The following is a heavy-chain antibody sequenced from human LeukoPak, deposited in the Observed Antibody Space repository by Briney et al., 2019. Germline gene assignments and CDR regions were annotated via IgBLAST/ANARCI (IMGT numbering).Heavy chain of an antibody. J-gene: IGHJ4*02. D-gene: IGHD6-19*01. Sequence: GGSLRLSCAASGFTFSSYGMHWVRQAPGKGLEWVAFIRHDAHNKYYADSVKGRFTISRDNAKNSLYLQMNSLRAEDTAVYYCARKTSSGWDYFDYWGQGTLVTVSS. CDR3: ARKTSSGWDYFDY. CDR2: IRHDAHNK. V-gene: IGHV3-30*02. CDR1: GFTFSSYG.